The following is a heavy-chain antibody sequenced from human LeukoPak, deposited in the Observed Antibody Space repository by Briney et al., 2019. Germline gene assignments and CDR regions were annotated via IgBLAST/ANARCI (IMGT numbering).Heavy chain of an antibody. D-gene: IGHD3-16*01. V-gene: IGHV3-15*01. CDR1: GFTFRDVW. CDR3: TSSLGY. CDR2: IQIITDGGTT. Sequence: VRALRLSCTASGFTFRDVWMTWVRQAPGKGLEWVGRIQIITDGGTTDYAAPVRGRFTISRDDSKNTLYLQMNSLKTEDTAVYYCTSSLGYWGQATLVTV. J-gene: IGHJ4*02.